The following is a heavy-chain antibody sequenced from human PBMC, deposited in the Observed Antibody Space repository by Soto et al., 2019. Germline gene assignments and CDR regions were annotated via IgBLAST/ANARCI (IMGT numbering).Heavy chain of an antibody. Sequence: EVQLLESGGGLVQPGGSLRLSCAASGFTFSSYAMSWVRQAPGKGLEWVSSISGYGGSTYYADSVKGRFTISRDNSKNTLYLQMNSLRAEDTAVYYCAKDLEREVFTAEYLDHWGQGSLVTVSS. J-gene: IGHJ4*02. V-gene: IGHV3-23*01. CDR1: GFTFSSYA. CDR3: AKDLEREVFTAEYLDH. CDR2: ISGYGGST. D-gene: IGHD1-1*01.